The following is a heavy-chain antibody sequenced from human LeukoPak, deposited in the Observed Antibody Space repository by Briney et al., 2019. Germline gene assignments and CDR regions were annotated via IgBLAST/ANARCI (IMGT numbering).Heavy chain of an antibody. J-gene: IGHJ4*02. Sequence: SETLSLTCAVSGGSISSSNWWSWVRQPPGKGLEWIGEIYHSGSTNYNPSLKSRVTISVDKSKNQFSLKLSSVTAADTAVYYCARDVLVGATALLTDDWGQGTLVTVSS. D-gene: IGHD1-26*01. CDR1: GGSISSSNW. CDR2: IYHSGST. CDR3: ARDVLVGATALLTDD. V-gene: IGHV4-4*02.